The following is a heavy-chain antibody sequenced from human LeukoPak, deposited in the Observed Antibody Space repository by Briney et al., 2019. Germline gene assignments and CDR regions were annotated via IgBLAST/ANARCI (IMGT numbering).Heavy chain of an antibody. CDR1: GGSISRYY. CDR3: ARNYQYSSSFYY. Sequence: SETLSLTCTVSGGSISRYYWSWIRQPPGKGLEWIGFVYNIGSTNYNPSLKSRVTISVDTSKNQFSRKLSAVTAAVTAVYYCARNYQYSSSFYYWGQGTLVTVSS. CDR2: VYNIGST. D-gene: IGHD6-13*01. J-gene: IGHJ4*02. V-gene: IGHV4-59*01.